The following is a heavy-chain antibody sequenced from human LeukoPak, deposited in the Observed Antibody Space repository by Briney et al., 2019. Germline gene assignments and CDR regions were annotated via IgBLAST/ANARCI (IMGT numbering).Heavy chain of an antibody. CDR1: GYTFTSYG. CDR2: ISAYNGNT. V-gene: IGHV1-18*01. D-gene: IGHD1-26*01. CDR3: ARGGRGWELQKNWFDP. J-gene: IGHJ5*02. Sequence: ASVKVSCKASGYTFTSYGISWVRQAPGQGLEWMGWISAYNGNTNYAQKLQGRVTMTTDTSTSTAYMELRSLGSDDTAVYYCARGGRGWELQKNWFDPWGQGTLVTVSS.